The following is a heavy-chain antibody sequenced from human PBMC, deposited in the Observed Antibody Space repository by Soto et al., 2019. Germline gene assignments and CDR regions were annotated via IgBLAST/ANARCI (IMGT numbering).Heavy chain of an antibody. V-gene: IGHV3-23*01. J-gene: IGHJ4*02. CDR1: AFTFSTYA. Sequence: GGSLRLSCAASAFTFSTYAMSWVRQAPGKGLEWVSAISGSGGSTYYADPVKGRFTISRDNSKNTLYLQMNSLRAEDTAVYYCAKCYLAGRPESIDYWGQGTLVTVSS. CDR3: AKCYLAGRPESIDY. D-gene: IGHD6-6*01. CDR2: ISGSGGST.